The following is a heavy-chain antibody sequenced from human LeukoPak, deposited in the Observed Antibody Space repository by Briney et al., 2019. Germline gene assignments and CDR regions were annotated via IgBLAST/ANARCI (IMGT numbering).Heavy chain of an antibody. CDR2: IRRKVYGGTT. CDR1: GFTLGDYA. D-gene: IGHD3-22*01. Sequence: GGSLRLSCIASGFTLGDYAMSWFRQAPGKGLEWVGFIRRKVYGGTTEYAASVKGRFTISRDDSKNTLYLQMNSLKTEDTAVYYCTTEISGYYYDYYYGMDVWGQGTTVTVSS. J-gene: IGHJ6*02. CDR3: TTEISGYYYDYYYGMDV. V-gene: IGHV3-49*03.